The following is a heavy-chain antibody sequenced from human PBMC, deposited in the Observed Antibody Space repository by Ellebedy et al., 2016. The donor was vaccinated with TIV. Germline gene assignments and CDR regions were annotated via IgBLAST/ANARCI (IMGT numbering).Heavy chain of an antibody. CDR1: GGSISSSRYY. D-gene: IGHD5-18*01. CDR3: ARVLGGYSYGLVDV. Sequence: MPSETLSLTCTVSGGSISSSRYYCGWIRQPPGMGLEWIGSIYYSGSTYYNPSLKSRVTISVDTSKNQFSLKLSSVTAADKAVYYCARVLGGYSYGLVDVWGQGTTVTVSS. J-gene: IGHJ6*02. CDR2: IYYSGST. V-gene: IGHV4-39*07.